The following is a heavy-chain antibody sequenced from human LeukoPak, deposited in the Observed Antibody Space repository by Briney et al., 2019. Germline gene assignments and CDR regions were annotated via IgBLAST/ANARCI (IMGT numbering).Heavy chain of an antibody. CDR2: IYYSGST. CDR3: ARTRRDGYNYSSYYYGMDV. D-gene: IGHD5-24*01. J-gene: IGHJ6*02. CDR1: GGSISSYY. Sequence: SETLSLTCTVSGGSISSYYWSWIRQPPGKGLEWIGYIYYSGSTNYNPSLKSRVTISVDTSKNQFSLKLSSVTAADTAVYYCARTRRDGYNYSSYYYGMDVWGQGTTVTVSS. V-gene: IGHV4-59*08.